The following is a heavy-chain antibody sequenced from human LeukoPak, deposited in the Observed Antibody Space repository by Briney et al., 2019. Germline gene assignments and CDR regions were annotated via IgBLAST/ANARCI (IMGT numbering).Heavy chain of an antibody. J-gene: IGHJ4*02. CDR2: IIPILGLR. Sequence: SVKVSCKASGGTFSSHAINWVRQAPGQGLEWMGRIIPILGLRNYAQKFQGRVTISADKSTSTAYMDVTSLRSEDTAVYYCARGRGSRTGSNGDYFDYWGQGTLVTVSS. V-gene: IGHV1-69*04. D-gene: IGHD1-1*01. CDR3: ARGRGSRTGSNGDYFDY. CDR1: GGTFSSHA.